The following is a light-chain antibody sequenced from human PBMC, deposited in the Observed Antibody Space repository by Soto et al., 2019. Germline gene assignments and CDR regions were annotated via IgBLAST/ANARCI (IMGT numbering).Light chain of an antibody. J-gene: IGLJ1*01. CDR3: QSYDNSLSVYV. CDR1: SSNIGAGFD. CDR2: GSS. V-gene: IGLV1-40*01. Sequence: QSVLTQPPSVSGAPGQRVTISCTGSSSNIGAGFDVHWYRQLLGTAPKLLIYGSSNRPSGVPDRFSGSKSGTSASLAITGLQAEDEADYYCQSYDNSLSVYVFGTGTKLTVL.